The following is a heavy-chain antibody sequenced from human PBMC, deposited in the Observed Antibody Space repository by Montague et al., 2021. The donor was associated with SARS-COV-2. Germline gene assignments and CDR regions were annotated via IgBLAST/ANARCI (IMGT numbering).Heavy chain of an antibody. D-gene: IGHD1-26*01. J-gene: IGHJ6*03. CDR2: INQSGTT. Sequence: SETLSLTCAVFDGSFSDFYWSWIRQPPGEGLEWIGEINQSGTTXXXPSXKSRVTISVDTSKNQFSLKLNSVTAADAAVYYCASGDDNGSGYLDVWGKGTTVTVSS. CDR1: DGSFSDFY. CDR3: ASGDDNGSGYLDV. V-gene: IGHV4-34*01.